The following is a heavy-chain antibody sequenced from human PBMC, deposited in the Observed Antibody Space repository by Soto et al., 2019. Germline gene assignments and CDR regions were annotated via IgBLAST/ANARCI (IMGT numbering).Heavy chain of an antibody. CDR1: GYTFSDFD. CDR3: ARGNPFNYAGFDV. V-gene: IGHV1-8*01. Sequence: QAHLEQSGAEVKRPGASVKVSCKASGYTFSDFDINWLRQASGQGPEWMGWMNAKSGDTFFAQRFQGKFNKTRDTSLSTAYMEVGSLTSDDTAMYYCARGNPFNYAGFDVWGQGTTVAVSS. D-gene: IGHD3-16*01. J-gene: IGHJ6*02. CDR2: MNAKSGDT.